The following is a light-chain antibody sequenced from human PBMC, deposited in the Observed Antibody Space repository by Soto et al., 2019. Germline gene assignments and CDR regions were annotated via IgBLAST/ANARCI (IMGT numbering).Light chain of an antibody. J-gene: IGKJ3*01. V-gene: IGKV3-11*01. CDR3: QQRSNWPIFT. Sequence: EIVLTQSPATLSLSPGERATLSCRASQSVSNYLAWYQQKPGQAPRLLIYDASNRATGIPARFSRSGSGTDFTLTISSLEPEDFAAYYSQQRSNWPIFTFGPGTKVDIK. CDR2: DAS. CDR1: QSVSNY.